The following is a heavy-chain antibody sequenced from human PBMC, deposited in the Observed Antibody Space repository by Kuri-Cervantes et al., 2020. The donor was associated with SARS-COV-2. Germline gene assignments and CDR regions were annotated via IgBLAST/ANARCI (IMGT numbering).Heavy chain of an antibody. CDR3: AKDLEYSSSHYYGMDV. J-gene: IGHJ6*02. CDR1: GFTFSSYA. V-gene: IGHV3-23*01. CDR2: ISGSGGST. D-gene: IGHD6-6*01. Sequence: GESLKISCAASGFTFSSYAMSWVRQAPGKGLEWVSAISGSGGSTYYADSVKGRFTISRDNSKNTLYLQMNSLRAEDTAVYYCAKDLEYSSSHYYGMDVWGQGTTVTVSS.